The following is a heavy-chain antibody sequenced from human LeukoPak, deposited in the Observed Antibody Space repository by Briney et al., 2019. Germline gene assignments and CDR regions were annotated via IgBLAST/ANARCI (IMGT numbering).Heavy chain of an antibody. J-gene: IGHJ3*01. CDR3: ARVYDSSGYFSLDL. V-gene: IGHV1-46*01. D-gene: IGHD3-22*01. Sequence: ASVKVSCKASGYTLINNYMHWVRQAPGQGLEWMGVINPSSGTTNYAQKFQGRVTVTRDTSTSTVYMELSSLRADDTAVYYCARVYDSSGYFSLDLWGQGTMVTVSS. CDR1: GYTLINNY. CDR2: INPSSGTT.